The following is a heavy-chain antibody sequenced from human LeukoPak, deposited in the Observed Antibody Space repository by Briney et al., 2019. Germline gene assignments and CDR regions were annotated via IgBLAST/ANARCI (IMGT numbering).Heavy chain of an antibody. D-gene: IGHD3-10*01. CDR3: ARLLWFGELSYAFDY. V-gene: IGHV4-61*01. CDR1: GGSVSSGSYY. J-gene: IGHJ4*02. Sequence: SETLSLTCTVSGGSVSSGSYYWIWMRQRQGKGLEWIGYIDCSGSTNYNSSLKRRVTISVDSTKHPFSLKLSSVTAADTAVYYCARLLWFGELSYAFDYWGQGTLVTVSS. CDR2: IDCSGST.